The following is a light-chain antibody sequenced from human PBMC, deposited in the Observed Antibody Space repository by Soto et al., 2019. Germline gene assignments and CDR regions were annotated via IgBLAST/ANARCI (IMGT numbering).Light chain of an antibody. CDR1: QSISIY. V-gene: IGKV1-5*01. CDR3: QQYKSYPLT. Sequence: EIQITQSPSTLSTSPGDQVSITRRTSQSISIYLNWDQKKPGKAPKXLIDAASSLERGGPSRVSGRGSGKEFTLTISSLQNDDFATYYCQQYKSYPLTFGGGTKVDIK. CDR2: AAS. J-gene: IGKJ4*01.